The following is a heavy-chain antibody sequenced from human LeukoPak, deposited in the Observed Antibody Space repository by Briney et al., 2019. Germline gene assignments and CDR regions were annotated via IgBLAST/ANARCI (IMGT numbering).Heavy chain of an antibody. CDR3: ARGYSYGYYFDY. CDR2: ISGSGGST. Sequence: GGSLRLSCAASGFTFSSYAMSWVRQAPGKGLEWVSAISGSGGSTYYADSVKSRFTISRDNSKNTLYLQMNSLRAEDTAVYYCARGYSYGYYFDYWGQGTLVTVSS. J-gene: IGHJ4*02. CDR1: GFTFSSYA. D-gene: IGHD5-18*01. V-gene: IGHV3-23*01.